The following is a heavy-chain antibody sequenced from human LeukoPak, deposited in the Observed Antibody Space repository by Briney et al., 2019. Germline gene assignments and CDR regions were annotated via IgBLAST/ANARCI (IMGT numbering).Heavy chain of an antibody. CDR2: ISGSGGST. V-gene: IGHV3-23*01. CDR3: AKEGGFWSGYYFDY. Sequence: GGSQRLSCAASGFTFSSYAMSWVRQAPGKGPEWVSAISGSGGSTYYADSVKGRFTISRDNSKTTLYLQMNSLRAEDTAVYYCAKEGGFWSGYYFDYWGQGTLVTVSS. CDR1: GFTFSSYA. D-gene: IGHD3-3*01. J-gene: IGHJ4*02.